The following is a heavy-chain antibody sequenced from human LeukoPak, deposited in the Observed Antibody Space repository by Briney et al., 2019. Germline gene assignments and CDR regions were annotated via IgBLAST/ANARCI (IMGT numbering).Heavy chain of an antibody. CDR3: ARGETGTYFDY. V-gene: IGHV4-59*01. CDR2: IYYSGST. Sequence: SETLSLTCTVSGGSISSYYWSWIRQPPGKGLEWIGYIYYSGSTNYNPSLKSRVTISVDTSKNQFSLKLSSVTAADTAVYYCARGETGTYFDYWGQGTLVTVSS. CDR1: GGSISSYY. J-gene: IGHJ4*02.